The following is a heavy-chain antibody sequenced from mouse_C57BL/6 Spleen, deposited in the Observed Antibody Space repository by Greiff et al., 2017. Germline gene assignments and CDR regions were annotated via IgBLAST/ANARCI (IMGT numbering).Heavy chain of an antibody. Sequence: QVQLQQPGAELVRPGSSVKLSCKASGYTFTSYWMHWVKQRPIQGLEWIGNIDPSDSETHYNQQFKDKATLTVDKSSSTAYMQLSSLTSEDSAVYYCARGDYDYDDGYYAMDYWGQGTSVTVSS. CDR2: IDPSDSET. CDR1: GYTFTSYW. V-gene: IGHV1-52*01. J-gene: IGHJ4*01. CDR3: ARGDYDYDDGYYAMDY. D-gene: IGHD2-4*01.